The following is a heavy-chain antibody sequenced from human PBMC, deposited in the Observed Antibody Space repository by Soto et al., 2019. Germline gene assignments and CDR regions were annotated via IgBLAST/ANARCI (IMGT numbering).Heavy chain of an antibody. CDR2: IVVGSGNT. D-gene: IGHD2-8*01. Sequence: ASVKVSCKASGFTFTSSAMQWVRQARGQRFEWIGWIVVGSGNTNYAQKFQERVTITRDMSTSTAYMELSSLRSEDTAVYYCAAVGHCTNGVCYRSFDYWGQGTLVTVSS. V-gene: IGHV1-58*02. CDR1: GFTFTSSA. J-gene: IGHJ4*02. CDR3: AAVGHCTNGVCYRSFDY.